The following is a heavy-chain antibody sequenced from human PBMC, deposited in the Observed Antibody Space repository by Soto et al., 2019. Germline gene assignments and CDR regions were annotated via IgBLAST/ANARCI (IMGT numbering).Heavy chain of an antibody. CDR2: IHYSGTT. CDR1: GTSISSYY. D-gene: IGHD2-8*01. Sequence: SETLSLTCTVSGTSISSYYWSWIRQPPGKGLEWIANIHYSGTTNYNPSLASRVTLSVDTSKNQFSLKMTAVTAADRAMYFCARYNSYAIDYWGRGTQVTVSP. CDR3: ARYNSYAIDY. V-gene: IGHV4-59*01. J-gene: IGHJ4*02.